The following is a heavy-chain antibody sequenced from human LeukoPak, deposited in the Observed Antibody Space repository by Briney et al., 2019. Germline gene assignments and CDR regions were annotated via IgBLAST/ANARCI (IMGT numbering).Heavy chain of an antibody. Sequence: PGGSLRLSCAASGFTFSSYSMNWVRQAPGKGLEWVSSISSSSSYIYYADSVKGRFTISRDNAKNSLYLQMNSLRAEDTVVYYCARDLGIAAAGGYWGQGTLVTVSS. D-gene: IGHD6-13*01. CDR2: ISSSSSYI. CDR1: GFTFSSYS. CDR3: ARDLGIAAAGGY. J-gene: IGHJ4*02. V-gene: IGHV3-21*01.